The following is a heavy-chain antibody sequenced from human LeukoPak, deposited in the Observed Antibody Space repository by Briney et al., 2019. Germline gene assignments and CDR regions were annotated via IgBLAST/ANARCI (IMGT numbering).Heavy chain of an antibody. CDR1: GYTFTSYG. CDR2: ISAYNGNT. Sequence: GASVKVSCKASGYTFTSYGITWVRQAPGQGLEWMGWISAYNGNTYYAQKLQGRVTMTTDTSTSTAYMEPRSLRSDDTAVYYCAREWGSYSTSAGNFDYWGQGTLVTVSP. D-gene: IGHD1-26*01. CDR3: AREWGSYSTSAGNFDY. V-gene: IGHV1-18*01. J-gene: IGHJ4*02.